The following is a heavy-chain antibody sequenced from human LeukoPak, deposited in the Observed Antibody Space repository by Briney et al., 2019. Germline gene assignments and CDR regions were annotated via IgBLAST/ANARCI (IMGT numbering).Heavy chain of an antibody. D-gene: IGHD6-19*01. CDR2: MNPNSGNT. J-gene: IGHJ5*02. CDR3: ARVGDSSGWYSPRWFDP. Sequence: ASVKVSCEASGYTFTSYDINWVRQATGQGLEWMGWMNPNSGNTGYAQKFQGRVTMTRDTSTSTVCMELSSLRSEDTAVYYCARVGDSSGWYSPRWFDPWGQGTLVTVSS. V-gene: IGHV1-8*01. CDR1: GYTFTSYD.